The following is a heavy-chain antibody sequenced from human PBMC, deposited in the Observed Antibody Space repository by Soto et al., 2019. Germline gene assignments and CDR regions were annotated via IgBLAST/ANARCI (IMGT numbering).Heavy chain of an antibody. CDR3: ARDRTLDAFDI. Sequence: SETLSLTFAVYGGSFRGYYWSWIRQPPGKGLEWIGYIYYSGSTNYNPSLKSRVTISVDTSKNQFSLKLSSVTAADTAVYYCARDRTLDAFDIWGQGTMVTVSS. CDR2: IYYSGST. V-gene: IGHV4-59*01. CDR1: GGSFRGYY. J-gene: IGHJ3*02.